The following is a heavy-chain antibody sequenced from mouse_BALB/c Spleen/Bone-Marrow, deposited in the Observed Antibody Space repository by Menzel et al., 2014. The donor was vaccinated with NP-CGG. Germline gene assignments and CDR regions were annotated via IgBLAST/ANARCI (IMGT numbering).Heavy chain of an antibody. J-gene: IGHJ3*01. CDR2: INPYNGGT. Sequence: VQLKESGPELVKPGASMKISCKASGYSFTAYTMNWVKRSHGKNLEWIELINPYNGGTTYNQKFKDKATLTVDKSSSTAYMELLSLTSEDSAVYYCANWDWFANWGQGTLVTVS. CDR3: ANWDWFAN. D-gene: IGHD4-1*01. CDR1: GYSFTAYT. V-gene: IGHV1-18*01.